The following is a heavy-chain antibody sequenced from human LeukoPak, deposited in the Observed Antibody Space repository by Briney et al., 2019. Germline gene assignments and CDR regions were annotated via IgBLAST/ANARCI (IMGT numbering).Heavy chain of an antibody. CDR1: GYTFTSCD. V-gene: IGHV1-8*01. D-gene: IGHD2-15*01. CDR3: ARDPPYCSGGSCYAWWFDP. Sequence: GASVKVSCKASGYTFTSCDINWVRQATGQGLEWMGWMNTNSGNTAYAQKFQGRVTMTRNTSISTAYMELSSLRSEDTAVYYCARDPPYCSGGSCYAWWFDPWGQGTLVTVSS. CDR2: MNTNSGNT. J-gene: IGHJ5*02.